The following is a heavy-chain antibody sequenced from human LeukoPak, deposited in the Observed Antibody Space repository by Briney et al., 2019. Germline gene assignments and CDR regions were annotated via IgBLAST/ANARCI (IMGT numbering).Heavy chain of an antibody. D-gene: IGHD4-17*01. Sequence: PGGSLRLSCAASRFTFSSYGMHWVRQAPGKGLEWVTFIRYDESNKYYADSVKGRFTISRDNAKNSLYLQMNSLRAEDTAVYYCARDWSDYDDHGGAFDIWGQGTMVTVSS. CDR3: ARDWSDYDDHGGAFDI. J-gene: IGHJ3*02. V-gene: IGHV3-30*02. CDR2: IRYDESNK. CDR1: RFTFSSYG.